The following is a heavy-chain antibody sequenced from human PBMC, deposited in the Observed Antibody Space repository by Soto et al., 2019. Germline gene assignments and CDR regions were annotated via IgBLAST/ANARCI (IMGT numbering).Heavy chain of an antibody. D-gene: IGHD3-10*01. Sequence: ASVKVSCKASGYTFTSYGISWVRQAPGQGLEWMGWISAYNGNTNYAQKLQGRVTMTTDTSTSTAYMELGSLRSDDTAVYYCARDSPATYYYGSGTKRPYYYYYMDVWGKGTTVTVSS. CDR2: ISAYNGNT. J-gene: IGHJ6*03. CDR3: ARDSPATYYYGSGTKRPYYYYYMDV. CDR1: GYTFTSYG. V-gene: IGHV1-18*01.